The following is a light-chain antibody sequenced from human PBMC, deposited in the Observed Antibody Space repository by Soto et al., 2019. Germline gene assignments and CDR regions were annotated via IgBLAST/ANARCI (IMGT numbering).Light chain of an antibody. Sequence: QSVLTQPPSLSGAPGQRVTISCTGSSSNIGAGYDVHWYQQLPGRAPKLLIYGNTNRPSGVPDRFSGSKSGTSASLAITGLQAEDEADYYCLSFDSSLSVVFGGGTSSPS. J-gene: IGLJ2*01. V-gene: IGLV1-40*01. CDR2: GNT. CDR1: SSNIGAGYD. CDR3: LSFDSSLSVV.